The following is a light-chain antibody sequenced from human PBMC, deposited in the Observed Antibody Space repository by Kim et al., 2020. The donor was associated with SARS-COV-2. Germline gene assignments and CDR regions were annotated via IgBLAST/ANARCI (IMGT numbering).Light chain of an antibody. J-gene: IGKJ2*03. Sequence: SQGERAPRSCRASQSVSSYLAWYQPKPGQAPRLLIYGASTRATSIPARFSGSGSGTEFTLTISSLQSEDFAVYYCQQYNNWPLYSFGQGTKLEI. CDR2: GAS. CDR1: QSVSSY. V-gene: IGKV3-15*01. CDR3: QQYNNWPLYS.